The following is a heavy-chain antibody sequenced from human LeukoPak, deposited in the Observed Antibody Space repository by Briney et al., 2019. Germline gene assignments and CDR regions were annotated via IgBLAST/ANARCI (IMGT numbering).Heavy chain of an antibody. CDR3: ARGKLRYFDRLVFDY. CDR1: GFTFSSYS. D-gene: IGHD3-9*01. Sequence: GGSLRLSCAASGFTFSSYSMYWVRQAPGKGLEWVSSISSSSSYIYYADSVKGRFTISRDNAKNSLYLQMNSLRAEDTAVYYCARGKLRYFDRLVFDYWGQGTLVTVSS. J-gene: IGHJ4*02. V-gene: IGHV3-21*01. CDR2: ISSSSSYI.